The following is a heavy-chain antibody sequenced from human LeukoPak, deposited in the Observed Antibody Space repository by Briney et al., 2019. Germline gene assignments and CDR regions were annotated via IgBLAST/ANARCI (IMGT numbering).Heavy chain of an antibody. Sequence: GGSLTLFCAASGFTFSIYGKRWARHAPGEGREWVSDISGNGGSTYYADSVKGRLTLSRDNAKNSLYLQMNSVRAAHTAVYYCSRVPPNTVTGLKYFDYWGQGTLATVSS. CDR2: ISGNGGST. CDR1: GFTFSIYG. CDR3: SRVPPNTVTGLKYFDY. D-gene: IGHD4-17*01. V-gene: IGHV3-23*01. J-gene: IGHJ4*02.